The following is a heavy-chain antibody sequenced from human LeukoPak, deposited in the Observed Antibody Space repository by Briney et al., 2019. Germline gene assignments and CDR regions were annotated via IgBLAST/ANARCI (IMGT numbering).Heavy chain of an antibody. CDR2: INTDGSST. V-gene: IGHV3-74*01. D-gene: IGHD4-17*01. Sequence: GGSLRLSCAASGVTFSSYWRQWVRQDPVKGLVWVSRINTDGSSTSYADSVKGRFTISRDNAKNTLYLQMNSLRAEDTAVYYCARVLRSHGDLFDYWGQGTLVTVSS. CDR3: ARVLRSHGDLFDY. J-gene: IGHJ4*02. CDR1: GVTFSSYW.